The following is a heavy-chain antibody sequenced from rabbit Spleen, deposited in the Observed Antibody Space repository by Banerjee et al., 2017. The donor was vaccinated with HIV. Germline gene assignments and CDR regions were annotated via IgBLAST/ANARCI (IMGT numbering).Heavy chain of an antibody. J-gene: IGHJ2*01. Sequence: QEQLEESGGDLVKPGASLTLTCTASGFSFSSNYYMCWVRQAPGKGLEWIACIYDGSGISTKYASWAKGRFTISKTSSTTVTLQMTSLTAADTATYFCARNYVNAFDPWGPGTLVTVS. CDR1: GFSFSSNYY. V-gene: IGHV1S45*01. CDR2: IYDGSGIST. D-gene: IGHD1-1*01. CDR3: ARNYVNAFDP.